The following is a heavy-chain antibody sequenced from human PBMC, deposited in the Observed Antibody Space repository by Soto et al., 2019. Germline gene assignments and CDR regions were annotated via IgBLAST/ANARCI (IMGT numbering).Heavy chain of an antibody. CDR1: GFSVSSNY. J-gene: IGHJ4*02. D-gene: IGHD6-19*01. V-gene: IGHV3-53*01. Sequence: EVQLVESGGGLIQPGGSLRLACAASGFSVSSNYMSWVRQAPGKGLEWGSVIYTGGSTHYADSVEGRFTISRDISKNTLYLQMNILRAEDTAVYYCARDPGSIAVAGTIWGQGTLVTVSS. CDR3: ARDPGSIAVAGTI. CDR2: IYTGGST.